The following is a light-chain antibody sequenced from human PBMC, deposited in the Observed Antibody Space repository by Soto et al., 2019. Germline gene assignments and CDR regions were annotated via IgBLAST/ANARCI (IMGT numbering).Light chain of an antibody. CDR2: ATP. Sequence: DIQMTQSPSSVSASVGDRVTITCRASQGISRWLAWYQQKPGRAPKFLIYATPNFQSGVPSRFSGSGSGTDFTLIISSLQPEDFGTYYCQQASSFPRTFGQGTRLEIK. V-gene: IGKV1D-12*01. CDR3: QQASSFPRT. J-gene: IGKJ5*01. CDR1: QGISRW.